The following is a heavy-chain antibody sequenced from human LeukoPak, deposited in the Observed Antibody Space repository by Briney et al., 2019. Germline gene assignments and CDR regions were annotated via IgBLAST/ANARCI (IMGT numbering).Heavy chain of an antibody. CDR3: ARGWVETSSWEEYFDY. Sequence: AASVKVSCKASGGTFSSYAISWVRQAPGQGLELMGGIIPIFGTANYAQKFQGRVTITADESTSTAYMELSSLRSEDTAVYYCARGWVETSSWEEYFDYWGQGTLVTVSS. V-gene: IGHV1-69*13. CDR2: IIPIFGTA. CDR1: GGTFSSYA. D-gene: IGHD6-13*01. J-gene: IGHJ4*02.